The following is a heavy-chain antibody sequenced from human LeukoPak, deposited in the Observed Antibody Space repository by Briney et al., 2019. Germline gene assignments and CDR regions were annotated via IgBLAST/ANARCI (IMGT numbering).Heavy chain of an antibody. J-gene: IGHJ3*02. V-gene: IGHV3-23*01. CDR2: ISGSGGST. Sequence: GGSLRLSRAASGFTFSSYAMSWVRQAPGKGLEWVSAISGSGGSTYYADSVKGRFTISRDNSKNTLYLQMNSLRVEDTAVYYCTREGRSITLDVFDMWGQGTLVTVSS. D-gene: IGHD6-6*01. CDR1: GFTFSSYA. CDR3: TREGRSITLDVFDM.